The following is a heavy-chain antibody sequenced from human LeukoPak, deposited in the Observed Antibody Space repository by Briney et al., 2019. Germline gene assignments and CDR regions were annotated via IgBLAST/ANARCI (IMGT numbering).Heavy chain of an antibody. CDR3: AKRTAAAGPNSDY. D-gene: IGHD6-13*01. V-gene: IGHV3-23*01. J-gene: IGHJ4*02. CDR1: GFTFSSYA. Sequence: PGGSLRLSCAASGFTFSSYAMSWVRQAPGKGLEWVSAISSSGGSTYYADSVKGRFTISRDNSKNTLYLQMNSLRADDTAVYYCAKRTAAAGPNSDYWGQGTLVTVSS. CDR2: ISSSGGST.